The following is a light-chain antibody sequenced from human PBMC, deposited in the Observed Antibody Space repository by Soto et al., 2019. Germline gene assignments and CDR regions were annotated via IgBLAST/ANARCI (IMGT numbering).Light chain of an antibody. J-gene: IGLJ3*02. Sequence: QSVLTQPASVSGSPGQSITISCTGTSSDSGAYNYVSWYQQHPGKAPKVMIYEVSNRPSGVSNRFSGSKSDNTASLTISGLRADDEADYYCCSYTSSGTWVFGGGTKVTVL. CDR1: SSDSGAYNY. CDR2: EVS. CDR3: CSYTSSGTWV. V-gene: IGLV2-14*01.